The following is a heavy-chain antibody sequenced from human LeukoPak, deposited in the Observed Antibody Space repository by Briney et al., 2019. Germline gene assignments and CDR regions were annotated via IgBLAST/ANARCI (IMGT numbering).Heavy chain of an antibody. V-gene: IGHV1-69*06. D-gene: IGHD4-17*01. J-gene: IGHJ4*02. CDR2: IIPIFGTA. CDR1: GGTFSSYA. Sequence: SVKVSCKASGGTFSSYAISWVRQAPGQGLEWMGGIIPIFGTANYAQKFQGRVTITADKSTSTAYMELSSLRSEDTAVYYCARGPAVTTISTLRYWGQGTLVAVSS. CDR3: ARGPAVTTISTLRY.